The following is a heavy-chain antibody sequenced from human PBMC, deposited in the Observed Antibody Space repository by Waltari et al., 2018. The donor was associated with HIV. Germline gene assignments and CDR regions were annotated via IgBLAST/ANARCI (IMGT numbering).Heavy chain of an antibody. CDR1: GFTFDKYA. J-gene: IGHJ6*02. V-gene: IGHV3-9*01. CDR2: FGLDSDRR. Sequence: EVQLVESGGGLVQPGGSLRLSCAVSGFTFDKYAMHWVRQVPGKGVEWVSGFGLDSDRRDYADSVKGRFTVSRDNAKNSLYLQMNSLRVEDTALYYCGKDLTPGGLDVWGQGTTVIVSS. CDR3: GKDLTPGGLDV.